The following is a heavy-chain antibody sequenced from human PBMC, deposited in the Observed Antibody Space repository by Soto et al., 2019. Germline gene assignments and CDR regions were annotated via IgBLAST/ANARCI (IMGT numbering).Heavy chain of an antibody. CDR1: GFSLSTTGEG. Sequence: QITLKESGPTLVKPTHTLTLTCTFSGFSLSTTGEGVGWIRQPPGKALEWLAVIYWNDDKSYSPSLKSRLTISKDTSKKQVVLTMMNMAPVDTGTYYCAQVDDVAALFAYLGQGTQVTVSS. D-gene: IGHD6-6*01. J-gene: IGHJ4*02. V-gene: IGHV2-5*01. CDR2: IYWNDDK. CDR3: AQVDDVAALFAY.